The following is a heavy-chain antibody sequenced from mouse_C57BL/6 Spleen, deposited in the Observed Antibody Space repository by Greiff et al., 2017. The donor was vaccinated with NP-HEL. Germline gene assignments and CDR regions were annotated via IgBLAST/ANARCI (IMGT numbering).Heavy chain of an antibody. Sequence: VQLQQSGPELVKPGASVKISCKASGYAFSSSWMNWVKQRPGKGLEWIGRIYPGDGDTNYNGKFKGKATLTADKSSSTAYMQLSSLTSEDSAVYFCAREGDYGYDDYWGQGTTLTVSS. V-gene: IGHV1-82*01. CDR2: IYPGDGDT. D-gene: IGHD2-2*01. CDR1: GYAFSSSW. CDR3: AREGDYGYDDY. J-gene: IGHJ2*01.